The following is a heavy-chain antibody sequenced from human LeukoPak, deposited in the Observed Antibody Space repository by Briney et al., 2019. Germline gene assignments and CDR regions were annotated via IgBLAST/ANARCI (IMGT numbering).Heavy chain of an antibody. D-gene: IGHD1-26*01. CDR3: VRTNGGTYYDY. CDR1: VFIFTDYA. Sequence: PGGSLRLSRAASVFIFTDYALHWLRQPPGKGVGWVSVFGIAGDTYYADSVKGRFTISRDVAKYSLYLQTNNLRAGDTAGYYCVRTNGGTYYDYGGQGTLVTVSS. J-gene: IGHJ4*02. CDR2: FGIAGDT. V-gene: IGHV3-13*01.